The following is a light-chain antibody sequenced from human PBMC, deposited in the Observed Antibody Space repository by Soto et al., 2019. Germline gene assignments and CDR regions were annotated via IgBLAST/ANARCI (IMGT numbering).Light chain of an antibody. V-gene: IGKV3-15*01. J-gene: IGKJ2*01. Sequence: EIVMTQSPATLSVSPGERATLSCRASQSVSSNLAWYQQKPGQAPRLLIYGASTRATGIPARFSGSGSGTEFTLTISSLQSEDFAVYYCQQYNNWPRTLGQGNKLEIK. CDR3: QQYNNWPRT. CDR2: GAS. CDR1: QSVSSN.